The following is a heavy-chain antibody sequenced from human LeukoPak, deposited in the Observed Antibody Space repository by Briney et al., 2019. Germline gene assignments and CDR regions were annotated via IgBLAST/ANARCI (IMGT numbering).Heavy chain of an antibody. CDR2: IIPIFGTA. V-gene: IGHV1-69*05. Sequence: ASVKVSCKASGGTFSSYAISWVRQAPGQGLEWMGVIIPIFGTANYAQKFQGRVTITTDESTSTAYMELSSLRSEDTAVYYCAKYEWERGGWIDPWGQGTLVTVSS. CDR3: AKYEWERGGWIDP. D-gene: IGHD1-26*01. J-gene: IGHJ5*02. CDR1: GGTFSSYA.